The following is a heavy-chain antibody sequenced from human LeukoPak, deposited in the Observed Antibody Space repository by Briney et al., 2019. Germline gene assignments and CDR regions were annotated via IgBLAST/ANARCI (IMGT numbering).Heavy chain of an antibody. V-gene: IGHV3-11*04. J-gene: IGHJ5*02. CDR2: ISSSGSTI. CDR1: GFTFSDYY. D-gene: IGHD3-10*01. CDR3: QFGSGSYYNIPDNWFDP. Sequence: GGSLRLSCAASGFTFSDYYMSWIRQAPGKGLEWVSYISSSGSTIYYADSVKGRFTISRDNAKKSLYLQMNSLRAEDTAVYYCQFGSGSYYNIPDNWFDPWGQGTLVTVSS.